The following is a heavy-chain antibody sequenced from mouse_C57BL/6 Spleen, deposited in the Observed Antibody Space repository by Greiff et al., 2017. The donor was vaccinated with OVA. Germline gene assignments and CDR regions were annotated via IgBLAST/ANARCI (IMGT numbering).Heavy chain of an antibody. V-gene: IGHV6-3*01. J-gene: IGHJ2*01. CDR2: IRLKSDNYAT. Sequence: EVMLVESGGGLVQPGGSMKLSCVASGFTFSNYWMNWVRQSPEKGLEWVAQIRLKSDNYATHYAESVKGRFTISRDDSKSSVYLQMSNLRAEDTGIYYCTGTPYFDYWGQGTTLTVSS. CDR1: GFTFSNYW. CDR3: TGTPYFDY.